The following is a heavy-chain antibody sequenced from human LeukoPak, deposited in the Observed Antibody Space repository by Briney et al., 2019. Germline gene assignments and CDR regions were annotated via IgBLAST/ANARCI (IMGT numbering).Heavy chain of an antibody. CDR2: LSGSGSSA. CDR1: GFTFSTYA. CDR3: AKGLTNPGDD. D-gene: IGHD3-9*01. V-gene: IGHV3-23*01. J-gene: IGHJ4*02. Sequence: GGSLRLSCAASGFTFSTYAMSWVRQAPGKGLEWVSGLSGSGSSAYYADSVKGRFTISRDNSENTLYLQMNSLRPEDTAVYYCAKGLTNPGDDWGQGTLVTVSS.